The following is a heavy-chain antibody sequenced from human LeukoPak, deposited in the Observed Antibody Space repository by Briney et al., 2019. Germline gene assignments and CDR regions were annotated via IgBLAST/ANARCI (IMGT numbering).Heavy chain of an antibody. CDR2: MNPNSGNT. CDR3: ARVRWVIVVVPAATSQDYYYYGMDV. D-gene: IGHD2-2*01. CDR1: GYTFTSYD. Sequence: ASVKVSCKASGYTFTSYDINWVRQATGQGLEWMGWMNPNSGNTGYAQKFQGRVTMTRNTSISTAYMELSGLRSEDTAVYYCARVRWVIVVVPAATSQDYYYYGMDVWGQGTTVTVSS. V-gene: IGHV1-8*01. J-gene: IGHJ6*02.